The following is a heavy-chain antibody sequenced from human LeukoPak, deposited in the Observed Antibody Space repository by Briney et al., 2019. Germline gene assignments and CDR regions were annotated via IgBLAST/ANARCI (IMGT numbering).Heavy chain of an antibody. CDR1: GDSISSYY. V-gene: IGHV4-59*01. CDR2: IYYSGST. D-gene: IGHD5-18*01. J-gene: IGHJ4*02. Sequence: SETLSLTCTVSGDSISSYYWSWIRQPPGKGLEWIGYIYYSGSTTYNPSLKGRVTISVDTSKNQFSLKLSSVTAADTAVYYCAREGYSYGPFESWGQGTPVTVSS. CDR3: AREGYSYGPFES.